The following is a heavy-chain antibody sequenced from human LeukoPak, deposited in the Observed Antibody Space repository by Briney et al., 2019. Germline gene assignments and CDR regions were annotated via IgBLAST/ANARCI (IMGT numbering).Heavy chain of an antibody. Sequence: GGSLRLSCAASGFSFSSYNFHWVRQAPGKGLEWVSYISSSGSTIYYADSVKGRFTISRDNAKNSLYLQMNSLRAEDTAVYYCARGTAAGSSYYYYYMDVWGKGTTVTVSS. CDR3: ARGTAAGSSYYYYYMDV. V-gene: IGHV3-48*03. D-gene: IGHD6-13*01. CDR2: ISSSGSTI. J-gene: IGHJ6*03. CDR1: GFSFSSYN.